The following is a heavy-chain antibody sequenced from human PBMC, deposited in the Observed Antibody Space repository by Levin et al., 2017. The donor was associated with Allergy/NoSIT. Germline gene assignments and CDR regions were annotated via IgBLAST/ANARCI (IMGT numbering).Heavy chain of an antibody. J-gene: IGHJ3*02. CDR2: ISSSGSTI. D-gene: IGHD2-15*01. V-gene: IGHV3-11*01. CDR3: ARWHLYCSGGSCNTDAFDI. CDR1: GFTFSDYY. Sequence: GGSLRLSCAASGFTFSDYYMSWIRQAPGKGLEWVSYISSSGSTIYYADSVKGRFTISRDNAKNSLYLQMNSLRAEDTAVYYCARWHLYCSGGSCNTDAFDIWGQGTMVTVSS.